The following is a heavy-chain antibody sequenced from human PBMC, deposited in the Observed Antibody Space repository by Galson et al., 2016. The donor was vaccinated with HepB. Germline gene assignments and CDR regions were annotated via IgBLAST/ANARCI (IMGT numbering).Heavy chain of an antibody. J-gene: IGHJ4*02. D-gene: IGHD3-22*01. Sequence: SVKVSCKASGFTFTGSALHWVRQARGERPEWIGWIVLGSGVTNYAQKFQGRVTISRDMSTSTAYLELSSLRSEDTAAYYCATAKFYYESSGYYGALDYWGQGTLVSVSS. V-gene: IGHV1-58*01. CDR3: ATAKFYYESSGYYGALDY. CDR1: GFTFTGSA. CDR2: IVLGSGVT.